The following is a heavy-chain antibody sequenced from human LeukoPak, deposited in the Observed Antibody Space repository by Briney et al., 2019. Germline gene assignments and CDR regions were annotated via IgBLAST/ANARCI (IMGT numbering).Heavy chain of an antibody. CDR3: ARGRSIHYYDSSGYYLSGY. V-gene: IGHV3-21*01. CDR1: GFTFSSYS. CDR2: ISSSSSYI. D-gene: IGHD3-22*01. J-gene: IGHJ4*02. Sequence: PGGSLRLSCAASGFTFSSYSMNWVRQAPGKGLEWVSSISSSSSYIYYADSVKGRFTISRDNAKNSLYLQMNSLRAEDTAVYYCARGRSIHYYDSSGYYLSGYWGQGTLVTVSS.